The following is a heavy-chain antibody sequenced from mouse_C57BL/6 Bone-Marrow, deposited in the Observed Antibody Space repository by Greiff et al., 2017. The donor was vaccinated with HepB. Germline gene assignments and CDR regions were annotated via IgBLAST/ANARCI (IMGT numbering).Heavy chain of an antibody. Sequence: EVMLVESGGDLVKPGGSLKLSCAASGFTFSSYGMSWVRQTPDKRLEWVATISSGGSYTYYPASVKGRFTISRDNAKNTLYLQMRSLKSEDTAMYYCARLYYGYDGSYYFDYWGQGTTLTVSS. CDR1: GFTFSSYG. CDR3: ARLYYGYDGSYYFDY. V-gene: IGHV5-6*01. J-gene: IGHJ2*01. CDR2: ISSGGSYT. D-gene: IGHD2-2*01.